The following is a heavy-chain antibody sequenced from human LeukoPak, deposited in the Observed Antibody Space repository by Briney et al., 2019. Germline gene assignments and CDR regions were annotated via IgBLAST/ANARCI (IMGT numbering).Heavy chain of an antibody. V-gene: IGHV4-39*01. CDR3: ARQRMIVVAEFDY. CDR1: GGSISSSSYY. CDR2: IYYSGST. Sequence: NPWETLSLTCTVSGGSISSSSYYWGWIRQPPGKGLEWIGSIYYSGSTYYHPLLKSRVTISVDTSKNQFSLKLSSVTAADTAVYYCARQRMIVVAEFDYWGQGTLVTVSS. D-gene: IGHD3-22*01. J-gene: IGHJ4*02.